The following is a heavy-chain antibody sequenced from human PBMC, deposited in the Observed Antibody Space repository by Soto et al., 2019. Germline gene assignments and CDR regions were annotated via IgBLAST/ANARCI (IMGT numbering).Heavy chain of an antibody. V-gene: IGHV3-33*01. Sequence: QVQLVESGGGVVQPGRSLRLSCAASGFTFSSYGMPWVRQAPGKGLEWVAVIGYDGSNKYYADSVKGRFTISRDNSKNPLYLQMNSLRAEDTAVYYCARDSPTYAFDIWGQGTMVTVSS. CDR2: IGYDGSNK. CDR3: ARDSPTYAFDI. J-gene: IGHJ3*02. CDR1: GFTFSSYG.